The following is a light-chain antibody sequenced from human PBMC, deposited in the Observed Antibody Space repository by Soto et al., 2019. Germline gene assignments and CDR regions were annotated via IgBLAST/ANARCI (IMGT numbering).Light chain of an antibody. J-gene: IGKJ1*01. Sequence: DIQLTQSPSFLSASVGDRVTITCRASQGISSYLAWYQQKPGKAPELLIYAASTLQSGVPSRFSGSGSGTDFTLTISSLQPEDFATYYCQQSYSTPRTFGQGTKVDIK. CDR2: AAS. CDR1: QGISSY. CDR3: QQSYSTPRT. V-gene: IGKV1-39*01.